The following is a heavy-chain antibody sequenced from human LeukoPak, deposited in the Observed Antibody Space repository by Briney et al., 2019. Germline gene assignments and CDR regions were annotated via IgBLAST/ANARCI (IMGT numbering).Heavy chain of an antibody. CDR2: ISSSSSTI. D-gene: IGHD3-10*01. V-gene: IGHV3-48*01. Sequence: PGGSLRLSCAASGFTFSSYSMNWVRQAPGKGLEWVSYISSSSSTIYYADSVKGRFTISRDNSKNTLYLQMNSLRAEDTAVYYCARGAGLPRAMPMVRGVHFDYWGQGTLVTVSS. CDR3: ARGAGLPRAMPMVRGVHFDY. J-gene: IGHJ4*02. CDR1: GFTFSSYS.